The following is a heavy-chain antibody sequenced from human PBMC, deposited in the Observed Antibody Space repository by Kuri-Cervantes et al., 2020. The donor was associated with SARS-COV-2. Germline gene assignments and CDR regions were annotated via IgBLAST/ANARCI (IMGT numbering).Heavy chain of an antibody. J-gene: IGHJ5*01. Sequence: SLKISCAASGFPVSSNYMSWVRPAPGKGLAVVSVIYSGGSTYYADSVKGRFTISRDNSKNTLYLQMNSLRGEDSAVYYCARGGLLWFGESYAWFDSWGQGTLVTVSS. CDR3: ARGGLLWFGESYAWFDS. D-gene: IGHD3-10*01. CDR2: IYSGGST. V-gene: IGHV3-53*01. CDR1: GFPVSSNY.